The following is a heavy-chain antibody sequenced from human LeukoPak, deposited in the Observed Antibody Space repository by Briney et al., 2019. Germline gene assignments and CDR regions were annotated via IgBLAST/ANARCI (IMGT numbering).Heavy chain of an antibody. Sequence: GESLKISCKGSGYRFTTYWIGWVPQMPGKGLEWMGLIYPGDSDTRYSPSFQGQVTISADKSISSTSLQWRSLKASDTAMYYCARPNGGRLWAWYFDYWGQGTPVTVSS. V-gene: IGHV5-51*01. J-gene: IGHJ4*02. CDR1: GYRFTTYW. D-gene: IGHD7-27*01. CDR2: IYPGDSDT. CDR3: ARPNGGRLWAWYFDY.